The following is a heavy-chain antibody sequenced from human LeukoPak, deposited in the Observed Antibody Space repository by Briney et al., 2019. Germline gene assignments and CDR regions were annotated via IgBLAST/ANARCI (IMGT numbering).Heavy chain of an antibody. D-gene: IGHD2-2*01. J-gene: IGHJ5*02. CDR2: IYTSGST. V-gene: IGHV4-4*09. CDR1: GGSISSYY. Sequence: SETLSLTRTVSGGSISSYYWSWIRQPPGKGLEGIGYIYTSGSTNYNPSLKSRVTISVDTSKNQFSLKLSSVTAADTAVYYCARESGGTRADWFDPWGQGTLVTVS. CDR3: ARESGGTRADWFDP.